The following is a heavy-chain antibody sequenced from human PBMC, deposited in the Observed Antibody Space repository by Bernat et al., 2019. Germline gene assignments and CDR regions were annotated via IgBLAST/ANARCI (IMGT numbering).Heavy chain of an antibody. CDR1: GFTFSDYY. D-gene: IGHD1-26*01. CDR2: ISSTSSYS. CDR3: ACGSREVDV. V-gene: IGHV3-11*06. J-gene: IGHJ5*02. Sequence: QVQLVESGGGLVKSGGSLRLSCTASGFTFSDYYMSWIRQAPGKGLEWVSYISSTSSYSNHADPVKGRFTISRDNAKNSVYLQMNSLRAEDTAVYYCACGSREVDVWGQGTLVAVSS.